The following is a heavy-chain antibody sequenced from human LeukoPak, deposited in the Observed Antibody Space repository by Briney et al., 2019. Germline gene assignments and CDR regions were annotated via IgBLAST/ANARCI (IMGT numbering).Heavy chain of an antibody. J-gene: IGHJ5*02. CDR3: ARGITYYDYVWGSYRYTGTNNWFDP. D-gene: IGHD3-16*02. V-gene: IGHV4-34*01. CDR1: GGSFSGYY. Sequence: TSETLSLTCAVYGGSFSGYYWSWIRQPPGKGLEWIGEINHSGSTNYNPSLKSRVTISVDTSKNQFSLKLSFVTAADTAVYYCARGITYYDYVWGSYRYTGTNNWFDPWGQGTLVTVSS. CDR2: INHSGST.